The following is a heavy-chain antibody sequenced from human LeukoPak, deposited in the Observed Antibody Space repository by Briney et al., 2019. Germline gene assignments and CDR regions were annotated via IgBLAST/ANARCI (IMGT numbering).Heavy chain of an antibody. V-gene: IGHV3-30*18. CDR3: AKDVDIVLLVAATFDY. CDR1: GFTFSNYG. J-gene: IGHJ4*02. Sequence: GGSLRLSCAASGFTFSNYGMHWVRQAPGKGLEWVAVISYDGSNKYYVDSVQGRFTISRDNSKNTLYLQMNSLRTQDTAVYYCAKDVDIVLLVAATFDYGGQGILVTVSS. CDR2: ISYDGSNK. D-gene: IGHD2-15*01.